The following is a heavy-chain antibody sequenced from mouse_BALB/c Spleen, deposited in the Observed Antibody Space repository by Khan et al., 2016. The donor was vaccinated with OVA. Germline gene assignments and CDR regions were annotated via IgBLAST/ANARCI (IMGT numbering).Heavy chain of an antibody. CDR2: INTYTGEP. J-gene: IGHJ4*01. Sequence: QLVQSGPELKKPGETVKISCKASGYTFTNYGMNWVKQSPGKALKWMGWINTYTGEPTYADDFKGRFAFSLETSASTAYLQINNLKNEDKATYFCARPPYFSYTLDHWGQGTSVTVSS. V-gene: IGHV9-1*02. D-gene: IGHD2-10*01. CDR3: ARPPYFSYTLDH. CDR1: GYTFTNYG.